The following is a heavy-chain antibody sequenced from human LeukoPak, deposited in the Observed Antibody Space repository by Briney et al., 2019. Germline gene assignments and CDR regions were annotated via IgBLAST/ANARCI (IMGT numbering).Heavy chain of an antibody. CDR1: GGTFSSYA. Sequence: ASVKVSCKASGGTFSSYAISWVRQAPGQGLEWMGRIIPILGIANYAQKFQGRVTITADKSTSTAYMELRSLRSDDTAVYYCARDLSHHLVVIDAFDIWGQGTMVTVSS. CDR3: ARDLSHHLVVIDAFDI. CDR2: IIPILGIA. V-gene: IGHV1-69*04. J-gene: IGHJ3*02. D-gene: IGHD3-22*01.